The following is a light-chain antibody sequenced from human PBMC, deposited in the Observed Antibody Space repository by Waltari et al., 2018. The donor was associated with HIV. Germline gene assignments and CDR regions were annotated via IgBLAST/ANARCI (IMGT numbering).Light chain of an antibody. CDR2: EVF. CDR1: SSDVGGFKL. J-gene: IGLJ2*01. V-gene: IGLV2-14*01. Sequence: QSALTQPASVSGSPGQSITISCTGTSSDVGGFKLVSWYQQFPGKAPKLFIYEVFNRPSGVSVRFVGSNSGNTATLTISWTQAMDEADYYCQAWDSNTVIFGGGTKLPVL. CDR3: QAWDSNTVI.